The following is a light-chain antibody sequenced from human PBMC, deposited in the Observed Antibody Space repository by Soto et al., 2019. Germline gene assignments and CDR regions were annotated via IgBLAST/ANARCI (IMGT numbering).Light chain of an antibody. Sequence: DIQLTQSPSFLSASVGDRVAITFGASQGISSYLAWYQQKPGKAPKLLISAASTLQSGVPSRFSGSGSGTEFTLAISSLQPEDFATYYCQQPNTYPWTFGQGTKVDIK. CDR2: AAS. CDR3: QQPNTYPWT. CDR1: QGISSY. J-gene: IGKJ1*01. V-gene: IGKV1-9*01.